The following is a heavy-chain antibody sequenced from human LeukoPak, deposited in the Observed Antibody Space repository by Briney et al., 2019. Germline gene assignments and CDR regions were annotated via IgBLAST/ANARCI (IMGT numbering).Heavy chain of an antibody. CDR3: ARDLKKHWYSSSWFRGHFDY. CDR1: GFTFRNYV. Sequence: GGSLRLSCAASGFTFRNYVIHGVRQAPGRGLEWVAVTSSDLNVKLYADSVKGRFTISSDNSKKTLSLKMNSLRAEDTAVYYCARDLKKHWYSSSWFRGHFDYWGQGTLVTVSS. V-gene: IGHV3-30-3*01. J-gene: IGHJ4*02. D-gene: IGHD6-13*01. CDR2: TSSDLNVK.